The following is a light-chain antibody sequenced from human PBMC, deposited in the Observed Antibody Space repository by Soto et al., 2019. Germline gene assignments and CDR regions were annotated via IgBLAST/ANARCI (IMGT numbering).Light chain of an antibody. V-gene: IGLV2-14*01. J-gene: IGLJ2*01. CDR2: DVT. Sequence: QPVLTQPASVSGSPGQSITISCTGTSSDVGGYNYVSWYQQHPGKAPKLMIYDVTNRPSGVSNRFSASKSGNTASLTISGLQAEDEADYYCSSYTSSSTVIFGGGTKLTAL. CDR1: SSDVGGYNY. CDR3: SSYTSSSTVI.